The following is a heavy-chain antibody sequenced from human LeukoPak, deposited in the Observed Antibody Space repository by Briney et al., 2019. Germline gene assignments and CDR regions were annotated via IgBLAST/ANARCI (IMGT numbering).Heavy chain of an antibody. V-gene: IGHV1-18*01. CDR1: GYTFTSYG. CDR3: ARDLSGSYYGDAFDI. J-gene: IGHJ3*02. Sequence: ASVKVSCKASGYTFTSYGISRVRQAPGQGLEWMGWISAYNGNTNYAQILQGRVTMTTDTSTSTAYMELRSLRSDDTAVYYCARDLSGSYYGDAFDIWGQGTMVTVSS. D-gene: IGHD1-26*01. CDR2: ISAYNGNT.